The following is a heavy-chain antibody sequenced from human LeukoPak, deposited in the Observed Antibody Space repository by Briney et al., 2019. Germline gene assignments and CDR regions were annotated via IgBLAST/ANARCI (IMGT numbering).Heavy chain of an antibody. J-gene: IGHJ3*01. D-gene: IGHD4/OR15-4a*01. CDR1: GGSLSGYY. CDR2: IHHDGRT. V-gene: IGHV4-34*01. CDR3: ARDAVPRDYGHTVNAYDL. Sequence: PSETLSLTCAVSGGSLSGYYWSWIRQSPGKGLEWMGDIHHDGRTKYKSSFKSRVTIFLDSSKNEVSLRLSPVTPADTALYFCARDAVPRDYGHTVNAYDLCGQGTMVTVAP.